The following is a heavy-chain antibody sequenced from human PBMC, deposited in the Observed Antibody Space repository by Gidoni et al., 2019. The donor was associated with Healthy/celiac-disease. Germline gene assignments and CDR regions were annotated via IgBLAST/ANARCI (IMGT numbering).Heavy chain of an antibody. CDR1: GLPFDDYA. D-gene: IGHD3-16*01. V-gene: IGHV3-9*01. CDR3: AKDMSDYVWGSPLHFDY. J-gene: IGHJ4*02. Sequence: EVQLVESGGGLVQPGRSLRLSCAASGLPFDDYAMHWVRQAPGKGLEWVSGISWNSGSIGYADSVKGRFTISRDNAKNSLYLQMNSLRAEDTALYYCAKDMSDYVWGSPLHFDYWGQGTLVTVSS. CDR2: ISWNSGSI.